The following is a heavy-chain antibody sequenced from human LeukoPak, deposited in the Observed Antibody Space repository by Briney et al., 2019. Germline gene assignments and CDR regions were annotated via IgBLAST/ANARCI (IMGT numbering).Heavy chain of an antibody. Sequence: SETLSLTCAVYGGSFSGYYWSWIRQPPGKGLEWIGEINHSGSTNYNPSLKSRVTISVDTSKNQFSLKLSSVTAADTAVYYCARDEVVRGVTPHYFDYWGQGTLVTVSS. CDR3: ARDEVVRGVTPHYFDY. J-gene: IGHJ4*02. CDR1: GGSFSGYY. V-gene: IGHV4-34*01. CDR2: INHSGST. D-gene: IGHD3-10*01.